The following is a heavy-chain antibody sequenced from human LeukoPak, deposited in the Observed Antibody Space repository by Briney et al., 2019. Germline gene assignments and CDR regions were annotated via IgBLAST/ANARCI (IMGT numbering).Heavy chain of an antibody. J-gene: IGHJ6*02. Sequence: SETLSLTCTVSGGSISNYYWSWIRQPPGKGLEGLGYIYYSGSTNYNPSLKSRVTISVDTSKNQFSLKLSSVIAADTAVYYCARVGGTNYYYYGMDVWGQGTTVTVSS. D-gene: IGHD1-26*01. CDR3: ARVGGTNYYYYGMDV. CDR2: IYYSGST. CDR1: GGSISNYY. V-gene: IGHV4-59*01.